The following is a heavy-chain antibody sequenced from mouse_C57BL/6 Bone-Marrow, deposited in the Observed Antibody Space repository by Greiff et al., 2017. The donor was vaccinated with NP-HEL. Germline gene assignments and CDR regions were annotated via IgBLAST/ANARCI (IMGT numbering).Heavy chain of an antibody. CDR2: ISDGGSYT. CDR1: GFTFSSYA. V-gene: IGHV5-4*01. D-gene: IGHD2-4*01. Sequence: EVMLVESGGGLVKPGGSLKLSCAASGFTFSSYAMSWVRQTPEKRLEWVATISDGGSYTYYPDNVKGRFTISRDNAKNNLYLQMSQLKSEDTAMYYCAREGVYYDYDRGGYYAMDYWGQGTSVTVSS. CDR3: AREGVYYDYDRGGYYAMDY. J-gene: IGHJ4*01.